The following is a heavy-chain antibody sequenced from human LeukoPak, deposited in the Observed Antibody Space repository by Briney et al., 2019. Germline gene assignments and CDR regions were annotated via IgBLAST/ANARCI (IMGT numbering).Heavy chain of an antibody. CDR2: MYHSGST. D-gene: IGHD5-12*01. J-gene: IGHJ4*02. CDR1: GYSISSAYY. V-gene: IGHV4-38-2*02. Sequence: SETLSLTCSVSGYSISSAYYWGWIRQPPGKGLEWIGTMYHSGSTNYNPSLKSRVTISVDTSKNQFSLKLSSVTAGDTAVYFCARGFRVDNFDYWGQGTLVTVSS. CDR3: ARGFRVDNFDY.